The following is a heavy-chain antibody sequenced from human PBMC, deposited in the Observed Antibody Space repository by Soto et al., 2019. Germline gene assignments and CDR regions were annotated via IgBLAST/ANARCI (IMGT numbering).Heavy chain of an antibody. CDR3: ARDLTYFDILTGYERYYGMDV. V-gene: IGHV4-34*01. CDR1: GGSFSGYY. J-gene: IGHJ6*02. CDR2: INHSGRT. Sequence: PSETLSLTCAVYGGSFSGYYWTWIRQPPGTGLEWIGEINHSGRTNYNPSLKSRVTISVDTSKNQFSLKLSSVTAADTAVYYCARDLTYFDILTGYERYYGMDVWGQGTTVS. D-gene: IGHD3-9*01.